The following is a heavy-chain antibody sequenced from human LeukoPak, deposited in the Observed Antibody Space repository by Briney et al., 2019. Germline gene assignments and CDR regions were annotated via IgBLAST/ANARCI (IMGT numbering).Heavy chain of an antibody. D-gene: IGHD2-15*01. CDR2: INHSGST. Sequence: PSETLSLTCAVYGGSLSGHYWSWIRQPPGKGLEWIGEINHSGSTTYNPSLKSRVTISVDTSKNQFSLKLTSVTAADAAVYYCARNEDCSGGSCYNWFDPRGQGTLVTVSS. V-gene: IGHV4-34*01. CDR3: ARNEDCSGGSCYNWFDP. CDR1: GGSLSGHY. J-gene: IGHJ5*02.